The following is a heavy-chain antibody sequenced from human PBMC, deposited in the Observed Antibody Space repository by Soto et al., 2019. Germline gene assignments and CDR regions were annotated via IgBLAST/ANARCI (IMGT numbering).Heavy chain of an antibody. Sequence: SETLSLSCTVSSGSISRSGYFWSWIRQHPGKGLEWIGYIYDSGSTYYNPSLKSRVSLSVDTSKNQFSLNLTSVTAADTAMYYCARSSRSYFDYWGQGTLVTVSS. CDR2: IYDSGST. CDR3: ARSSRSYFDY. CDR1: SGSISRSGYF. V-gene: IGHV4-31*03. J-gene: IGHJ4*02.